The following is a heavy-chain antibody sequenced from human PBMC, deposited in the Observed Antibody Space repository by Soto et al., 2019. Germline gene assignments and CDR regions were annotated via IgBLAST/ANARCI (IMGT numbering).Heavy chain of an antibody. D-gene: IGHD6-13*01. CDR3: ARLSFGIAAAGDYFDY. CDR2: INHSGST. Sequence: SETLSLTCAVYGGSFSGYYWSGICQPPGKGLEWIGEINHSGSTNYNPSLKSRVTISVDTSKNQFSLKLSSVTAADTAVYYCARLSFGIAAAGDYFDYWGQGTLVTVSS. V-gene: IGHV4-34*01. J-gene: IGHJ4*02. CDR1: GGSFSGYY.